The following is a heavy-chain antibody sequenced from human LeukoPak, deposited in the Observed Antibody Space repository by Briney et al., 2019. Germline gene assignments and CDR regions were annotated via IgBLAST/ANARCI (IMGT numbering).Heavy chain of an antibody. V-gene: IGHV3-21*01. J-gene: IGHJ4*02. CDR1: GFTFSSYS. CDR2: ISSSSSYI. D-gene: IGHD3-10*01. Sequence: PGGSLRLSCAASGFTFSSYSMNWVRQAPGKGLEWVSSISSSSSYIYYADSVKGRFTISRDNAKNSLYLQMNSLGAEDTAVYYCARGSRSTMVRGVIQDWGQGTLVTVSS. CDR3: ARGSRSTMVRGVIQD.